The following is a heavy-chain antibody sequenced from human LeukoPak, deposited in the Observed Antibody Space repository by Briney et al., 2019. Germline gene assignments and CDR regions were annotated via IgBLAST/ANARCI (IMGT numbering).Heavy chain of an antibody. D-gene: IGHD6-13*01. CDR2: ISFSGSNI. CDR3: ARPPWGYSSSWRAEYFQH. J-gene: IGHJ1*01. V-gene: IGHV3-11*01. Sequence: PGGSLRLSCAASGFTFSDYYMSWIRQAPGKGLEWVSYISFSGSNIYYADSVKGRFTISRDNAKNSLYLQMNSLRAEDTAVYYCARPPWGYSSSWRAEYFQHWGQGTLVTVSS. CDR1: GFTFSDYY.